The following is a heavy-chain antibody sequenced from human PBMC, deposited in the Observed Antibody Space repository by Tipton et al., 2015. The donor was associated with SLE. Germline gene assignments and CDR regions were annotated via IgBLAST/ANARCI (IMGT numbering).Heavy chain of an antibody. Sequence: PRLSCAASGFTFSDYYMSWIRQAPGKGLEWVSYISSSGSTIYYADSVKGRFTISRDNAKNSLYLQMNSLRAEDTAVYYCAREASYSSSSGAFDIWGQGTMVTVSS. CDR2: ISSSGSTI. J-gene: IGHJ3*02. D-gene: IGHD6-6*01. CDR1: GFTFSDYY. CDR3: AREASYSSSSGAFDI. V-gene: IGHV3-11*04.